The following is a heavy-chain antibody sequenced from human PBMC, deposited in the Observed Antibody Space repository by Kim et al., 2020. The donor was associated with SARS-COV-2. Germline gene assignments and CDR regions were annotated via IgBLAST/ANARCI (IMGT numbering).Heavy chain of an antibody. CDR1: GFTFSSYG. D-gene: IGHD3-10*01. CDR3: ARGDVLLWFGENQGDFDY. J-gene: IGHJ4*02. CDR2: ISYDGSNK. Sequence: GGSLRLSCAASGFTFSSYGMHWVRQAPGKGLEWVAVISYDGSNKYYADSVKGRFTISRDNSKNTLYLQMNSLRAEDTAVYYCARGDVLLWFGENQGDFDYWGQGTLVTVSS. V-gene: IGHV3-33*05.